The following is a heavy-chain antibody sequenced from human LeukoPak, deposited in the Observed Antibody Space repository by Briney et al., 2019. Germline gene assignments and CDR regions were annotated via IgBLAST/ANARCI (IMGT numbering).Heavy chain of an antibody. V-gene: IGHV3-7*03. CDR1: GFTFSDYY. Sequence: GGSLRLSCAASGFTFSDYYMYWIRQAPGKGLEWVANIKQDGSEKYYVDSVKGRFTISRDNAKNSLYLQMNSLRAEDTAVYYCVREGIDFWSGYYIGYWGQGTLVTVSS. D-gene: IGHD3-3*01. CDR3: VREGIDFWSGYYIGY. J-gene: IGHJ4*02. CDR2: IKQDGSEK.